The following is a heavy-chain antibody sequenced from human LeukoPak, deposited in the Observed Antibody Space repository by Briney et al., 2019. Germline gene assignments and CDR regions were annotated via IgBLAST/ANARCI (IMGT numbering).Heavy chain of an antibody. CDR1: GYSFTSYW. J-gene: IGHJ4*02. Sequence: GGSLKISCQCSGYSFTSYWIGWVRQMPGKGLEWMGIIYPGDSDTRYSPSFQGQVTISADKSISSAYLQWSSLKASDTAMYYCARRYCSGGTCFDYWGQGTLVTVSS. V-gene: IGHV5-51*01. CDR2: IYPGDSDT. CDR3: ARRYCSGGTCFDY. D-gene: IGHD2-15*01.